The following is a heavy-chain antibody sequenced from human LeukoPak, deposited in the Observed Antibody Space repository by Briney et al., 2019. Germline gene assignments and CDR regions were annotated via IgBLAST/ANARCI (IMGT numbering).Heavy chain of an antibody. CDR1: GFTFSSYA. J-gene: IGHJ6*03. CDR2: ISGRGDLE. D-gene: IGHD3-3*01. V-gene: IGHV3-23*01. Sequence: PGGSLGLSCSASGFTFSSYAMTWVRQAPGKGLEWVSTISGRGDLEFYTESVKGRFTVSRDHSKNTVHLQMDSLRAEDTAIYYCAREGDFWSGYPIDHYYYMDVWGKGTTVTV. CDR3: AREGDFWSGYPIDHYYYMDV.